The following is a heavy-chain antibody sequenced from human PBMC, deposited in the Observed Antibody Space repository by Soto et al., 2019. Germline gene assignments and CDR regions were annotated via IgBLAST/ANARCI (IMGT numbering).Heavy chain of an antibody. CDR1: GYTFTSYD. J-gene: IGHJ6*03. D-gene: IGHD2-2*01. CDR2: MNPNSGNT. V-gene: IGHV1-8*01. Sequence: ASVKVSCKASGYTFTSYDINWVRQATGQGLEWMGWMNPNSGNTGYAQKFQGRVTMARNTSISTAYMELGSLRSEDTAVYYCARQVVPAATYCMDVWGKGTTVTVSS. CDR3: ARQVVPAATYCMDV.